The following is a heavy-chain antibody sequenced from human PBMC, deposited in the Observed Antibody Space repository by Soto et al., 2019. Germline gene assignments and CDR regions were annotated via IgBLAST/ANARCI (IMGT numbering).Heavy chain of an antibody. J-gene: IGHJ3*02. CDR1: GFTFSSYS. CDR3: ASSPDLFDSSGYYYEEGAFDI. CDR2: ISSSSSTI. Sequence: GGSLRLSCAASGFTFSSYSMNWVRQAPGKGLEWVSYISSSSSTIYYADSVKGRFTISRDNAKNSLYLQMNSLRDEDTAVYYCASSPDLFDSSGYYYEEGAFDIWGQGTMVTVSS. V-gene: IGHV3-48*02. D-gene: IGHD3-22*01.